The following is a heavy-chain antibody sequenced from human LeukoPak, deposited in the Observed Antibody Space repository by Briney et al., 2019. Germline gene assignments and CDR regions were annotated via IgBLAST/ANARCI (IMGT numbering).Heavy chain of an antibody. J-gene: IGHJ3*02. V-gene: IGHV3-48*02. CDR3: ARDFGDYGTSDAFDI. CDR1: GFTFNNYG. CDR2: ISGSSSTI. Sequence: GGSLRLSCAASGFTFNNYGMNWVRQAPGKGLEWLSYISGSSSTIYYTDSVRGRFTISRDNAKNSLCLQMSSLRDEDTAVYYCARDFGDYGTSDAFDIWGQGTMVTVSS. D-gene: IGHD4-17*01.